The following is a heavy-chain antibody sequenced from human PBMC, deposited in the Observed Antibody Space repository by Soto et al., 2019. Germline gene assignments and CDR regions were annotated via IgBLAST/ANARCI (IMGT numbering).Heavy chain of an antibody. CDR3: ARSQGSSTSLEIYYYYYYGMDV. Sequence: QVQLVQSGAEVQKPGSLVKVSCKASGGTFSSYAISWVRQAPGQGLEWMGGIIPISDTTNYAQKFQGRVTITADESTSTAYMELSSLRSEDTAVYYCARSQGSSTSLEIYYYYYYGMDVWGQGTTVTVSS. V-gene: IGHV1-69*01. D-gene: IGHD2-2*01. CDR2: IIPISDTT. CDR1: GGTFSSYA. J-gene: IGHJ6*02.